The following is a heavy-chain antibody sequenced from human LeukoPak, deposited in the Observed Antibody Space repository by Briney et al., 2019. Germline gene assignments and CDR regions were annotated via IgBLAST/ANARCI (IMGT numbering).Heavy chain of an antibody. D-gene: IGHD3-3*01. CDR3: ARGVNDNFWSGYYLDF. CDR1: GGSKNNYF. CDR2: IHDSGKS. J-gene: IGHJ4*02. V-gene: IGHV4-59*01. Sequence: SETLSLNCTVSGGSKNNYFWTWMRQTPLKGLEWIGYIHDSGKSYFNPSLKSRLFMSIDTSRNQFSLNLRSATAADTAVYFCARGVNDNFWSGYYLDFWGQGILVTVSS.